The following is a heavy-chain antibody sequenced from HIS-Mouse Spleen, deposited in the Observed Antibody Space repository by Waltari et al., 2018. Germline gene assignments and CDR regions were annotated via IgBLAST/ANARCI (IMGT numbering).Heavy chain of an antibody. Sequence: QVQLQESGPGLVKPSETLSLTCTVSGYSISSGYYWGWIRQPPGKGLEWIGSIYHSGRTYYNPSLKSRVTISVDTSKNQFSLKLSSVTAADTAVYYCARDGGITMIVVGRDWFDPWGQGTLVTVSS. D-gene: IGHD3-22*01. CDR2: IYHSGRT. CDR1: GYSISSGYY. V-gene: IGHV4-38-2*02. J-gene: IGHJ5*02. CDR3: ARDGGITMIVVGRDWFDP.